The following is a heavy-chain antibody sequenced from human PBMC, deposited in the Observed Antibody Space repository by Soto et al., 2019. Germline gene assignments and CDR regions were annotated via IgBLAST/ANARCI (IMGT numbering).Heavy chain of an antibody. CDR1: GLTFSNYA. D-gene: IGHD6-13*01. CDR2: MSGSSSTT. J-gene: IGHJ4*02. CDR3: AKNQERVLPWVIDF. V-gene: IGHV3-23*01. Sequence: PGGSLRLSCATSGLTFSNYAMSWVHQAPGGGLEWVSSMSGSSSTTYYADSVRGRFTISRDRSKNTLYLQMSSLRAEDTALYYCAKNQERVLPWVIDFWGQGTLVTVSS.